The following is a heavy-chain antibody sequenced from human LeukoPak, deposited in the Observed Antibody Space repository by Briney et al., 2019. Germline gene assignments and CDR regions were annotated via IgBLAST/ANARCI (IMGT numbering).Heavy chain of an antibody. V-gene: IGHV3-21*01. CDR3: ARGELYGDYDRAGPFDY. J-gene: IGHJ4*02. Sequence: RSGGSLRLSCAASGFTFSSYSMNWVRQAPGRGLEWVSSISSRSSYIYYADSVKGRFTISRDNAKNSLYLQMNSLRAEDTAVYYCARGELYGDYDRAGPFDYWGQGTLVTVSS. CDR1: GFTFSSYS. D-gene: IGHD4-17*01. CDR2: ISSRSSYI.